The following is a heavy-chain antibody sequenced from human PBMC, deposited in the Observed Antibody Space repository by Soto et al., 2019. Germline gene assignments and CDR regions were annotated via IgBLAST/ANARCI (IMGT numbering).Heavy chain of an antibody. CDR2: IYYSGST. CDR3: ASSSSNNTGAFDP. Sequence: QLQLQESGPGLVKPSETLSLTCTVSGGSISSSSYYWGWIRQPPGQGLEWIGSIYYSGSTYYNPSLKSRVTISVDTSKNQFSLKLSSVTAADTAVYYCASSSSNNTGAFDPWGQGTLVTVSS. V-gene: IGHV4-39*01. D-gene: IGHD6-13*01. J-gene: IGHJ5*02. CDR1: GGSISSSSYY.